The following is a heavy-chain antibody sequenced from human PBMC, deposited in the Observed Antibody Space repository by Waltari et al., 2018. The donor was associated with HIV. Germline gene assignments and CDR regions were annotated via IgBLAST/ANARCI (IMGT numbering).Heavy chain of an antibody. Sequence: QLQLQESGPGLVKPSETLSLTCSVSGGSISTSNYYWGWIRQPPGKGLEWIGSIYFSGITYYTPSLKSRVTISVDTSNNQFSLRLSSVTAADTAVYYCARQESRIGYDYFIDSWGQGTLVTVSS. CDR2: IYFSGIT. D-gene: IGHD3-3*01. V-gene: IGHV4-39*01. J-gene: IGHJ4*02. CDR1: GGSISTSNYY. CDR3: ARQESRIGYDYFIDS.